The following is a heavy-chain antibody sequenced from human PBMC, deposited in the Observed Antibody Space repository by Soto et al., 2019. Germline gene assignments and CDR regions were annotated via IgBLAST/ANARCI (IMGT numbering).Heavy chain of an antibody. J-gene: IGHJ3*02. V-gene: IGHV3-30-3*01. Sequence: QVQLVESGGGVVQPGRSLRLSCAASGFTFSSYAMHWVRQAPGKGLEWVAVISYDGSNKYYADSVKGRFTISRDNSKNTLYLQMNSLRAEDTAVYYCARDGGAPGRMGAFDIWGQGTMVTVSS. CDR1: GFTFSSYA. CDR3: ARDGGAPGRMGAFDI. CDR2: ISYDGSNK. D-gene: IGHD3-16*01.